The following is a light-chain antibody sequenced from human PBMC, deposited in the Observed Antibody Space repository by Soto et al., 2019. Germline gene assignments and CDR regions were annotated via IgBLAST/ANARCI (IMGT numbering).Light chain of an antibody. CDR1: SSDVGGYNY. Sequence: QSALTQPASVSGSPGQSITISCTGTSSDVGGYNYVSWYQQHPGKAPKLMIYDVSNRPSGVSNRFSGSKSGNTASLTISGLQAEDEADYYCGSYTSSSTRGFGGGTKLTVL. CDR3: GSYTSSSTRG. V-gene: IGLV2-14*01. CDR2: DVS. J-gene: IGLJ3*02.